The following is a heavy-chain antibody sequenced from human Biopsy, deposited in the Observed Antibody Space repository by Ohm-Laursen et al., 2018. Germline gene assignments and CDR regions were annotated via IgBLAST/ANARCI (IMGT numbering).Heavy chain of an antibody. CDR2: IWSDGNSK. V-gene: IGHV3-33*01. D-gene: IGHD3-22*01. J-gene: IGHJ4*02. Sequence: SLRLSCAASGFTFSRHGMHWVRQAPGKGLEWVAVIWSDGNSKYYADSVKGRFTISRDTSRNTLYMQMNSLRVEDTALYYCARDAEEFDSSGPRFDYWGQGTLVTVSS. CDR3: ARDAEEFDSSGPRFDY. CDR1: GFTFSRHG.